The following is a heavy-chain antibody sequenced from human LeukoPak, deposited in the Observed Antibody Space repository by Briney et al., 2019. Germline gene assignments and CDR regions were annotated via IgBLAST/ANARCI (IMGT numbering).Heavy chain of an antibody. J-gene: IGHJ4*02. CDR1: GGSISSYY. CDR3: ARVPSTNYYDSSGYWGYFDY. V-gene: IGHV4-4*07. Sequence: SETLSLTCTVSGGSISSYYWSWIRQPAGKGLEWIGRIYTSGSTNYNPSLKSRVTMSVDTSKNQFSLKLSSVTAADTAVYYCARVPSTNYYDSSGYWGYFDYWGQGTLVTVSS. D-gene: IGHD3-22*01. CDR2: IYTSGST.